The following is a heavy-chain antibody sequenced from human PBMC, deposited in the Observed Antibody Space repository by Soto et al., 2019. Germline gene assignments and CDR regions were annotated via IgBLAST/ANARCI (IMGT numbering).Heavy chain of an antibody. CDR2: IYHRGNA. V-gene: IGHV4-39*01. CDR1: NDSIISNVYY. Sequence: QLQLQESGPGLVKASETLSLTCIVSNDSIISNVYYWSWIRQPPGKGLEWIGSIYHRGNAYHNPSLNSRVTTSVDTSTNRFSLKLNSMTAADTAVYYCARHWGASYFNYWDQGIPVTVSS. J-gene: IGHJ4*02. D-gene: IGHD3-16*01. CDR3: ARHWGASYFNY.